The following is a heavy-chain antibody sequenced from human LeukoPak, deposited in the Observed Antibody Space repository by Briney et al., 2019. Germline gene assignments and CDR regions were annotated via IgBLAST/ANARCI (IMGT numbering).Heavy chain of an antibody. CDR3: ASSRLGGYFDY. Sequence: GGSLRLSCAASGFTFSSYSMNWVRQAPGKGLEWVSYISSTSSTIYYADSVKGRFTISRDNAKNSLYLQMNSLRAEDTAVYYCASSRLGGYFDYWGQGTLVTVSS. CDR1: GFTFSSYS. D-gene: IGHD3-16*01. V-gene: IGHV3-48*01. CDR2: ISSTSSTI. J-gene: IGHJ4*02.